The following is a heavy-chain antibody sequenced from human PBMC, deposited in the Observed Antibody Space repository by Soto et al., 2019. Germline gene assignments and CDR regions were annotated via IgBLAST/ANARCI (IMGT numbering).Heavy chain of an antibody. CDR2: ISGSGGTT. Sequence: EVQLLESGGGLVQPGGSLRLSCAASGFTFSSYAMSWVRQAPGKGLEWVSGISGSGGTTYYADSVKGRFTISRDNSKNTLFLQVKSLRGEDTAVYYCARPPSSGWPYYFDYWGQGTLVTVSS. V-gene: IGHV3-23*01. CDR3: ARPPSSGWPYYFDY. J-gene: IGHJ4*02. D-gene: IGHD6-19*01. CDR1: GFTFSSYA.